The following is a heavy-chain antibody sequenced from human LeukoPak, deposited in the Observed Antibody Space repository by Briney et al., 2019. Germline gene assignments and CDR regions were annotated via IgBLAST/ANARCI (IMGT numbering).Heavy chain of an antibody. Sequence: GASVKVSCKASGYTFTSYDINWVRQATGQGLEWMGWMNSNSGNTGYAQKFQGRVTMTRNTSISTAYMELSSLRSEDTAVYYCARVSVGYYGSGSYYTLDYWGQGTLVTVSS. CDR1: GYTFTSYD. CDR3: ARVSVGYYGSGSYYTLDY. CDR2: MNSNSGNT. J-gene: IGHJ4*02. V-gene: IGHV1-8*01. D-gene: IGHD3-10*01.